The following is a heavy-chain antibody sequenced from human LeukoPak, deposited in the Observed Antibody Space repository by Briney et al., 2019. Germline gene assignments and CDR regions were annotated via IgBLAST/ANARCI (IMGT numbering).Heavy chain of an antibody. J-gene: IGHJ6*03. D-gene: IGHD3-10*01. Sequence: SETLSLTCTVSGGSISSSSYYWGWIRQPPGKGLEWIGSIQYTGTTYYNPSLKSRVTISIDTSKNQFSLKLSSVTAADTAVYYCARTGGSFYFYYYMDVWGKGTTVTVSS. CDR1: GGSISSSSYY. CDR2: IQYTGTT. V-gene: IGHV4-39*07. CDR3: ARTGGSFYFYYYMDV.